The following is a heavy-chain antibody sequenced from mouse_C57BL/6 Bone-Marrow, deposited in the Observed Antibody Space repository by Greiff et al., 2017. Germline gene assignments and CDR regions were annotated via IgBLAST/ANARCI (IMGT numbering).Heavy chain of an antibody. J-gene: IGHJ4*01. V-gene: IGHV4-1*01. CDR3: ARRNGSSYGCYAMDY. Sequence: EVMLVESGGGLVQPGGSLKLSCAASGIDFSRYWMSWVRRASGKGLEWIGEINPDSSTINYAPSLKDKFIISRDNAKNTLYLQMSKVRSEDTALYYCARRNGSSYGCYAMDYWGQGTSVTVSS. CDR1: GIDFSRYW. D-gene: IGHD1-1*01. CDR2: INPDSSTI.